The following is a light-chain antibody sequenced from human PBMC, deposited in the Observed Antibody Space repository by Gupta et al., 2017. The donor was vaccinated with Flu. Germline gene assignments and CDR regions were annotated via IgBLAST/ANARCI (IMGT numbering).Light chain of an antibody. CDR3: PSYDSSMSGVV. Sequence: TSCTGRSSNIVASYDVHWYQQLPGKAPKLLIFGNSNRPSGVPDLFACSKAGTSASPDINVLQAEDEAYYCCPSYDSSMSGVVFGTGTKVTVL. J-gene: IGLJ1*01. V-gene: IGLV1-40*01. CDR2: GNS. CDR1: SSNIVASYD.